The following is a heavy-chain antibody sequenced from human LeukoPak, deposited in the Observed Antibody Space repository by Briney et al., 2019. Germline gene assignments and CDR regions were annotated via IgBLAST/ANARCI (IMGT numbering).Heavy chain of an antibody. CDR3: ARDLYGGLEAWFDP. Sequence: SETLSLTCSVSGGSISSSSSYWGWIRQPPRKGLEWIGSIYYSGSSFDNPALKSRVTISVDTSKNQFSLKLSSMTAADTAVYYCARDLYGGLEAWFDPWGQGTLVTVSS. CDR1: GGSISSSSSY. V-gene: IGHV4-39*07. D-gene: IGHD4-23*01. J-gene: IGHJ5*02. CDR2: IYYSGSS.